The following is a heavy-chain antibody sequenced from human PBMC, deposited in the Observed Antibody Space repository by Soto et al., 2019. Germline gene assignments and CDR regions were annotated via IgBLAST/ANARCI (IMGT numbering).Heavy chain of an antibody. CDR3: ARGIGETYGDLGGVDY. CDR2: VNPNSGNA. CDR1: GYTFPSYD. J-gene: IGHJ4*02. D-gene: IGHD4-17*01. Sequence: QVQLVQSGAEVKKPGASVKVSYKASGYTFPSYDINWVRQATGQGLEWMGWVNPNSGNAGYAQKFQGRVSMTWNTSISTAYMELSSLRSEDTAAYYCARGIGETYGDLGGVDYWGQGTLVTVSS. V-gene: IGHV1-8*01.